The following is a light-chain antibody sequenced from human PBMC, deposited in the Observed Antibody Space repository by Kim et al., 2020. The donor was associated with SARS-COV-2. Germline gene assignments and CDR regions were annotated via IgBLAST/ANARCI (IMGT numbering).Light chain of an antibody. V-gene: IGLV3-19*01. CDR3: NSRDSMGNQI. Sequence: LSETEMNTCPEDTRRNYFVTVDQQSPGRAPVTVIYDKDNRPSGSPYRFSGSSSGNTASLTITGAQAEDEAYYYSNSRDSMGNQIFGGGTQLTVL. CDR2: DKD. CDR1: TRRNYF. J-gene: IGLJ2*01.